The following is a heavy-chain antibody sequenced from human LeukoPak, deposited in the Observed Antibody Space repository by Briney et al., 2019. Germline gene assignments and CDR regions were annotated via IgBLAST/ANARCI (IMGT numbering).Heavy chain of an antibody. J-gene: IGHJ5*02. V-gene: IGHV4-30-4*08. Sequence: SETLSLTCIVSGGSISSGDYYWSWIRQPPGKGLEWIGYIYYSGSTYYNPSLKSRVTISVDTSKNQFSLKLSSVTAADTAVYYCARDRRSGTITNWFDPWGQGTLVTVSS. CDR1: GGSISSGDYY. CDR3: ARDRRSGTITNWFDP. CDR2: IYYSGST. D-gene: IGHD4-11*01.